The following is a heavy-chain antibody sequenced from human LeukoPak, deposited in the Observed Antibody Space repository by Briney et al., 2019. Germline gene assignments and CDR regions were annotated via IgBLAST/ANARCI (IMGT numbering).Heavy chain of an antibody. V-gene: IGHV4-4*07. J-gene: IGHJ3*02. CDR1: RGSVTTYS. D-gene: IGHD4/OR15-4a*01. Sequence: SETLSLTCTVSRGSVTTYSWSRIRQPAGKGLEWIGHLSGSGTTNYNPSLKTRVTMSVDKSKNQFSLQLRSVTAADTAVYFFARDLTLTVSFDIWGQGTVVTVSS. CDR2: LSGSGTT. CDR3: ARDLTLTVSFDI.